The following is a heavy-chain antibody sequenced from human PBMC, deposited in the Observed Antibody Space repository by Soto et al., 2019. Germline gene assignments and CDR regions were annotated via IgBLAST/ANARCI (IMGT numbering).Heavy chain of an antibody. V-gene: IGHV1-69*08. D-gene: IGHD2-15*01. Sequence: QVQLVQSGAEEKKPGSSVKVSCKASGGTFSSYTISWVRQAPGQGLEWTGRIIPILGIANYAQKFQGRVTITADKSTSTAYMELSSLRSEDTAVYYCARERVVVAATRYYYYMDVWGKGTTVTVSS. J-gene: IGHJ6*03. CDR1: GGTFSSYT. CDR3: ARERVVVAATRYYYYMDV. CDR2: IIPILGIA.